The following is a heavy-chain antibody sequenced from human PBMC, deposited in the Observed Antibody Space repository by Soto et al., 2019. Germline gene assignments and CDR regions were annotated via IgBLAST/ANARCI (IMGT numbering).Heavy chain of an antibody. J-gene: IGHJ5*02. CDR2: IYYSGST. CDR3: ARRPYCSSTSCYLDP. D-gene: IGHD2-2*01. CDR1: GGSISSSSYY. Sequence: QLQLQESGPGLVKPSETLSLTCTVSGGSISSSSYYWGWIRQPPGKELEWIGSIYYSGSTYYNPSLQSRVTISVDTSMNQFSLKLSSVTAADTAVYYCARRPYCSSTSCYLDPWGQGALVIVSS. V-gene: IGHV4-39*01.